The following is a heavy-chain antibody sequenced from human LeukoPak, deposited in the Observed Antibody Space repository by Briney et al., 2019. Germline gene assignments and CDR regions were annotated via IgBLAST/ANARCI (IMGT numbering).Heavy chain of an antibody. CDR1: GGSFSGYY. Sequence: SETLSLTCAVYGGSFSGYYWSWIRQPPGKGLEWIGEINHSGSTNYNPSLKSRVTISVDTSKNQFSLKLSSVTAADTAVYYCARGGDRSFDYWGQGTLVAVSS. V-gene: IGHV4-34*01. CDR2: INHSGST. D-gene: IGHD3-10*01. J-gene: IGHJ4*02. CDR3: ARGGDRSFDY.